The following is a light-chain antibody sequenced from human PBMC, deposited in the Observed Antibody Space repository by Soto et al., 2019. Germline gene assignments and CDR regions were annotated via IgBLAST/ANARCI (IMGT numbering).Light chain of an antibody. V-gene: IGLV2-23*01. CDR1: SSDVGGYIV. CDR2: EGT. CDR3: CSYVGSSVI. J-gene: IGLJ2*01. Sequence: QSVLTQPASVSGSPGQSITISCTRTSSDVGGYIVVSWYQQHPGKAPKLIIYEGTQRPSGVSYRFSGSKSGNSASLTISGLQAEDEAFYFCCSYVGSSVIFGGGTKVTVL.